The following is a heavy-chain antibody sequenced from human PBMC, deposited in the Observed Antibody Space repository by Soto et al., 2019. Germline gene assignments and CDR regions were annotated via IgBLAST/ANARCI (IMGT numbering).Heavy chain of an antibody. J-gene: IGHJ6*02. CDR3: ARHARIAVADNLNYYYYYGMDV. D-gene: IGHD6-19*01. CDR1: GGSISSSSYY. Sequence: LSLTCTVSGGSISSSSYYWGWIRQPPGKGLEWIGSIYYSGSTYYNPSLKSRVTISVDTSKNQFSLKLSSVTAADTAVYYCARHARIAVADNLNYYYYYGMDVWGQGTTVTVSS. V-gene: IGHV4-39*01. CDR2: IYYSGST.